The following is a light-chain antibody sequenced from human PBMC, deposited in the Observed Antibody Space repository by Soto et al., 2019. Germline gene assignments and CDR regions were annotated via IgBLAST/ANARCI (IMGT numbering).Light chain of an antibody. CDR2: GAA. J-gene: IGKJ2*01. CDR1: QSVTSNY. V-gene: IGKV3-20*01. Sequence: EIVLTQSPGTLSLSPGERATLSCRASQSVTSNYLAWYQHKPGQAPRFLIYGAASRATGIPDRFSGSGSGTDFTLTISRLEPEDFAVYYCPQYGTSLTVGQGTKLEIK. CDR3: PQYGTSLT.